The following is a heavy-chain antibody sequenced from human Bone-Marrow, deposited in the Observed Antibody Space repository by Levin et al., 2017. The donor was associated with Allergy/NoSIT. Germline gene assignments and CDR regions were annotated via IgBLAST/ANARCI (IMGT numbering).Heavy chain of an antibody. CDR3: AKDSTRIAAAGTGRVYYYGMDV. Sequence: SLKISCAASGFTFDDYAMHWVRQAPGKGLEWVSGISWNSGSIGYADSVKGRFTISRDNAKNSLYLQMNSLRAEDTALYYCAKDSTRIAAAGTGRVYYYGMDVWGQGTTVTVSS. CDR2: ISWNSGSI. V-gene: IGHV3-9*01. CDR1: GFTFDDYA. D-gene: IGHD6-13*01. J-gene: IGHJ6*02.